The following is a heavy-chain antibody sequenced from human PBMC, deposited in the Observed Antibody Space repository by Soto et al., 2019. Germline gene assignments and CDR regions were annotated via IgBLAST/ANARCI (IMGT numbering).Heavy chain of an antibody. J-gene: IGHJ5*02. D-gene: IGHD1-1*01. CDR2: ITGSGTTT. CDR1: GFPFSSNS. CDR3: ARDLNWAFDH. V-gene: IGHV3-48*02. Sequence: GSLRLSCAASGFPFSSNSVNWVRQAPGKGLEWVSYITGSGTTTRYADSVKGRFTLSRDNAKNSLFLDMNSLTDEDTAVYYCARDLNWAFDHWGRGTLVTVS.